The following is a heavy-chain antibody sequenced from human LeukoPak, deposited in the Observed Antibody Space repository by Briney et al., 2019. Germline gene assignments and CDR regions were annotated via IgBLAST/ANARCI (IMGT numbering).Heavy chain of an antibody. V-gene: IGHV3-23*01. J-gene: IGHJ3*02. CDR3: AKGRDLMTTVTWGAFDI. D-gene: IGHD4-17*01. Sequence: PGGSLRLSCAASGFTFSSFGMSWVRQAPGKGLEWVSAISGSGGSTYYADSVKGRFTISRDNSKNTLYLQMNSLRAEDTAVYYCAKGRDLMTTVTWGAFDIWGQGTMVTVSS. CDR1: GFTFSSFG. CDR2: ISGSGGST.